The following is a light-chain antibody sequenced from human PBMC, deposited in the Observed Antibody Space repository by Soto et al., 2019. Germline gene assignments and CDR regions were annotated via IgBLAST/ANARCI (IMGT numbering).Light chain of an antibody. Sequence: QSVLTQPPSASGSPGQSVTISCTGTSSDVGGYNYVSWYQQHPGKAPKVMICEVSERPSGVPDRFSGSKSGNTASLTVSGLQAEDEPDYYCSSYAGSVLFGGGTKLTVL. J-gene: IGLJ2*01. CDR2: EVS. CDR3: SSYAGSVL. V-gene: IGLV2-8*01. CDR1: SSDVGGYNY.